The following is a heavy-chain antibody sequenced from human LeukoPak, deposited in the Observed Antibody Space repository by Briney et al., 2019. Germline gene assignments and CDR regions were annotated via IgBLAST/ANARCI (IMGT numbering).Heavy chain of an antibody. Sequence: GRSLRLSCAASGFTFSSYAMSWVRQAPGKGLEWVSAISGSGGSTYYADSVKGRLTISRDNSKNTLYLQMNSLRAEDTAVYYCAKGPRTLPHPFDYWGQGTLVTVSS. V-gene: IGHV3-23*01. CDR1: GFTFSSYA. D-gene: IGHD1-14*01. J-gene: IGHJ4*02. CDR2: ISGSGGST. CDR3: AKGPRTLPHPFDY.